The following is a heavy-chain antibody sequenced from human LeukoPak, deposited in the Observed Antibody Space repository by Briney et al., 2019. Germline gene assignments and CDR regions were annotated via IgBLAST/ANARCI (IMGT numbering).Heavy chain of an antibody. CDR3: ARTREQWQVLDY. J-gene: IGHJ4*02. V-gene: IGHV3-30*03. CDR1: GFTFSSYG. CDR2: ISHEGSVK. Sequence: GGSLRLSCAASGFTFSSYGMHWVRQAPGKGLEWVAVISHEGSVKYHADSVKGRFTVSRDNSKNMVYLQMNSLRAEDTAVYYCARTREQWQVLDYWGQGTLVIVSS. D-gene: IGHD6-19*01.